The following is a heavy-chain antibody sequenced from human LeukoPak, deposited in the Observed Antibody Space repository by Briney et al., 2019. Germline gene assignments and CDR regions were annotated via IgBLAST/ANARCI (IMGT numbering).Heavy chain of an antibody. D-gene: IGHD3-22*01. J-gene: IGHJ4*02. CDR2: ISAYNGNT. V-gene: IGHV1-18*01. CDR1: GYIFTNYG. Sequence: ASVKVSCKASGYIFTNYGISWVRQAPGQGLEWMGWISAYNGNTNYVQKLQGRVTMTTDTSTRTAYMELRSLRSDDTAMYYCARDKNYYDSREGIDYWGRGTLVTVSS. CDR3: ARDKNYYDSREGIDY.